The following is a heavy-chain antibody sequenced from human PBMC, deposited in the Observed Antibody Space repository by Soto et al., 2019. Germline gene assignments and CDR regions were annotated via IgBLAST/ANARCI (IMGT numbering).Heavy chain of an antibody. CDR3: ARGSTYFGFLT. J-gene: IGHJ5*02. Sequence: QVQLQESGPGLVKPSQTLSLTCTVSGDSMGSGDYYWTWIRQPPGKGLEWIGCIYYIGTTFYNPSLEIRVNISIDTSKHHSSLRLTSVTAADTAVYYCARGSTYFGFLTWGQGTLVTVSS. CDR2: IYYIGTT. D-gene: IGHD3-10*01. CDR1: GDSMGSGDYY. V-gene: IGHV4-30-4*01.